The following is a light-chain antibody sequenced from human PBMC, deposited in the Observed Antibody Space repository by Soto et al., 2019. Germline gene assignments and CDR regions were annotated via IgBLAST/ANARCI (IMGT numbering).Light chain of an antibody. V-gene: IGKV3-15*01. CDR2: DAS. J-gene: IGKJ1*01. Sequence: EIVMTHSPATLSASPCEGATLSLSASQRVRRNLAWYQQGPGQSPRLLIYDASTRATGISDRFSGSGSETEGTVTISRLRSEDDAIYYCQQYNDWPAWTFGLGTKVDIK. CDR1: QRVRRN. CDR3: QQYNDWPAWT.